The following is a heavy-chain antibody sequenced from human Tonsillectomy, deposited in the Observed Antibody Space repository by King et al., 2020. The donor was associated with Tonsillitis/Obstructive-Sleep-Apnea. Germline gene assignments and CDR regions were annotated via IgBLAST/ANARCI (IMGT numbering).Heavy chain of an antibody. CDR1: GGSLSSYS. CDR2: IYDRGST. J-gene: IGHJ6*03. Sequence: LPSSFPGRVPPSSPLSLPFPVSGGSLSSYSWSLLRQPPGKGLEWLGYIYDRGSTNYNPSLKSRVPLSVDTSKNPLALQLSSVTAAETGGEAGARERGGEEGGEEGERGGKGTRGT. D-gene: IGHD3-16*01. V-gene: IGHV4-59*01. CDR3: ARERGGEEGGEEGER.